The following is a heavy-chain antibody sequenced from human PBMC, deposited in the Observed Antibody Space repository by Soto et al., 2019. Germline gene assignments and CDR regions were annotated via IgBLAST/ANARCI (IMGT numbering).Heavy chain of an antibody. CDR2: IYYTGTT. D-gene: IGHD6-19*01. CDR3: ADMRGQWLPRD. J-gene: IGHJ4*02. Sequence: QLQLQESGPGLVEPSETLSLTCTVSGGSISGSDYYWAWIRQPPGKGLEWLGTIYYTGTTYYNPSLKRRVPLSVDTSKNQFSLNLKSVSAADTAVYFCADMRGQWLPRDWGQGTLVTVSS. CDR1: GGSISGSDYY. V-gene: IGHV4-39*01.